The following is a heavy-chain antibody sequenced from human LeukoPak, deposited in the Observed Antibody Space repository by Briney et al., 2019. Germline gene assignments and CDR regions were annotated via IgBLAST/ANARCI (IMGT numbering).Heavy chain of an antibody. CDR2: SNIDGRTT. CDR1: GFTFSTYW. CDR3: ARIEDMGAAFDS. D-gene: IGHD2-15*01. V-gene: IGHV3-74*01. J-gene: IGHJ4*02. Sequence: SGGSLRLSCAASGFTFSTYWMHWVRQAPGEGLVWVSRSNIDGRTTSYADSVKGRFTISRDNAKNMLYLQMNSLRAEDTAVYYCARIEDMGAAFDSWGQGTLVTVSS.